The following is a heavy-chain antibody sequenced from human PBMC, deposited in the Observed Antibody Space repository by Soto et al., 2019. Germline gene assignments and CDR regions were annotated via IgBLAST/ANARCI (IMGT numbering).Heavy chain of an antibody. CDR3: ARGGHHDAFDI. J-gene: IGHJ3*02. V-gene: IGHV1-3*01. CDR2: INAGNGNT. CDR1: GYTFTSYA. Sequence: QVQLVQSGAEVKKPGASVKVSCKASGYTFTSYAMHWVRQAPGQRLEWMGWINAGNGNTKYSQKFQGRVTITRDTSASTAYMELSSLRSEDTAVYYCARGGHHDAFDIWGQGTMVAVSS.